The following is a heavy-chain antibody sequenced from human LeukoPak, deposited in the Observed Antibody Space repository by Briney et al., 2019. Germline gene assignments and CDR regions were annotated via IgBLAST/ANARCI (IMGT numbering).Heavy chain of an antibody. CDR1: GFTFSSYS. CDR2: ISSSSSYI. Sequence: GGSLRLSCAASGFTFSSYSMNWVRQAPGKGLEWVSSISSSSSYIYYADSVKGRFTISRDDAKNSLYLQMNSLRAEDTAVYYCARDLAVADGGDYWGQGTLVTVSS. CDR3: ARDLAVADGGDY. D-gene: IGHD6-19*01. J-gene: IGHJ4*02. V-gene: IGHV3-21*01.